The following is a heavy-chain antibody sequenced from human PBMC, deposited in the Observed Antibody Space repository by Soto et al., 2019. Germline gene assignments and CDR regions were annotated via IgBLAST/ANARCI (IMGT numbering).Heavy chain of an antibody. Sequence: ASVKVSCKASGGTFSSYAISWVRQAPGQGLEWMGIINPSGGSTSYAQKFQGRVTMTRDTSTSTVYMELSSLRSEDTAVYYCARAVITKGAYFQHWGQGTLVTAPQ. CDR2: INPSGGST. CDR3: ARAVITKGAYFQH. D-gene: IGHD3-22*01. J-gene: IGHJ1*01. CDR1: GGTFSSYA. V-gene: IGHV1-46*01.